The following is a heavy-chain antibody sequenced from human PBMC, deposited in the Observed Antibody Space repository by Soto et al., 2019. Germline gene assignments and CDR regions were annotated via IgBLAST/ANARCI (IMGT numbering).Heavy chain of an antibody. CDR2: SDGSSGYT. CDR1: GFTFSDYY. Sequence: QVQLVESGGGLVKPGGSLRLSCAASGFTFSDYYMNWIRQAPGKGLEWLSCSDGSSGYTNYADSVKGRFTISRDNAKNSLFLQLTSLRDEDTAVYYCARAVGTYYGMDVWGQGTTVTVSS. J-gene: IGHJ6*02. CDR3: ARAVGTYYGMDV. D-gene: IGHD1-26*01. V-gene: IGHV3-11*06.